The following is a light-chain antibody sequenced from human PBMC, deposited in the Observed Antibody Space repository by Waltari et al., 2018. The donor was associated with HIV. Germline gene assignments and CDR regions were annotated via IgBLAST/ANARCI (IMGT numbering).Light chain of an antibody. CDR2: AAS. Sequence: DIQMTQSPSSLSASVGDRVTISCRSGQSIRNYLNWYQQKPGKAPKLLIYAASSLQSGVTSRFSGSASGTDFTLTISSLQPEDFATYYCQQSYDAPYTFGQGTKLEIK. V-gene: IGKV1-39*01. CDR1: QSIRNY. CDR3: QQSYDAPYT. J-gene: IGKJ2*01.